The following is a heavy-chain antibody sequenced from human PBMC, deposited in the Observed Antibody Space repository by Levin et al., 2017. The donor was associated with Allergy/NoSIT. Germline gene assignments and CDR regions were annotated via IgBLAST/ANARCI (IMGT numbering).Heavy chain of an antibody. J-gene: IGHJ6*02. CDR2: IYHTGDT. Sequence: SQTLSLTCTVSGGSISSYYWSWIRQPPGKGLEWIGYIYHTGDTKYSPPLKSRVTISVDTSKNQFSLKLSSVTAADTAVYYCARDRVIVGTTNYYYGMDVWGQGTTVTVSS. CDR1: GGSISSYY. D-gene: IGHD1-26*01. V-gene: IGHV4-59*01. CDR3: ARDRVIVGTTNYYYGMDV.